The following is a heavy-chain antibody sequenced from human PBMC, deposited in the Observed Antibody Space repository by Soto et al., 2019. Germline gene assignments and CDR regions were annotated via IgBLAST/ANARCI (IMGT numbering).Heavy chain of an antibody. CDR3: ASLPQGYYDRSGRLVDY. J-gene: IGHJ4*01. D-gene: IGHD3-22*01. Sequence: GGSLRLSCASSGFTFSDYYMSWIRQAPGKGLEWVAYISAGGSDIYYGDSVKGRFTVSRDNTKKSLYLQMSNLRADDTAIYYCASLPQGYYDRSGRLVDYWGHGTLVTVSS. CDR2: ISAGGSDI. V-gene: IGHV3-11*01. CDR1: GFTFSDYY.